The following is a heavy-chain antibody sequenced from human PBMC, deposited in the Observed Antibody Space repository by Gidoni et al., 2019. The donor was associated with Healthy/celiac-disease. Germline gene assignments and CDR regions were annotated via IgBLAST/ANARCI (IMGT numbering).Heavy chain of an antibody. J-gene: IGHJ5*02. CDR2: ISSSSSTI. D-gene: IGHD4-17*01. CDR3: ARDQWSDYGYWFDP. CDR1: GFTFSSYS. V-gene: IGHV3-48*02. Sequence: EVQLVESGGGLVQPGGSLRLSCAASGFTFSSYSMNWVRQAPGKGLEWVSYISSSSSTIYYADSVKGRFTISRDNAKNSLYLQMNSLRDEDTAVYYCARDQWSDYGYWFDPWGQGTLVTVSS.